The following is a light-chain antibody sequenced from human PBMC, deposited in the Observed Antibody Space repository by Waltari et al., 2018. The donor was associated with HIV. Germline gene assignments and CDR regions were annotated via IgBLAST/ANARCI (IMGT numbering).Light chain of an antibody. V-gene: IGLV2-14*01. CDR1: SSDVGAYNY. CDR2: AVS. J-gene: IGLJ1*01. Sequence: QSALTQPASVSGSPGQSITISCTGTSSDVGAYNYVSWYQQHPGKAPKLMISAVSDRPSGVSNRFSGSKSGNTASLTISGLQAEDEADYYCSSYTSSNTYVCGTGTKVTVL. CDR3: SSYTSSNTYV.